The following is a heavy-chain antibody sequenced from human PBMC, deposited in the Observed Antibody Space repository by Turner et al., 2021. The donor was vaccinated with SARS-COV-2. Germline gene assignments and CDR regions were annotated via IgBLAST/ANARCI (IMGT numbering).Heavy chain of an antibody. CDR1: GFRFSSYE. CDR2: ISSSCSTV. CDR3: ARVVAVAATPANIDY. Sequence: EVQLVESGGGLVQPGGSLRLSCADSGFRFSSYEMNWVRQAPGKGLEWVSYISSSCSTVDHADSLKGLFTIARDNARNSLFLQMNSLRAEDTAVYYCARVVAVAATPANIDYWGQGTLVTVSS. D-gene: IGHD6-19*01. J-gene: IGHJ4*02. V-gene: IGHV3-48*03.